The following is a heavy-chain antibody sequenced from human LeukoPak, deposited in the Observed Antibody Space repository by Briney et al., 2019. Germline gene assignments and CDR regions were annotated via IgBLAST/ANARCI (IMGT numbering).Heavy chain of an antibody. CDR1: GFTFSSYA. J-gene: IGHJ4*02. Sequence: GGSLRLSCAASGFTFSSYAVNWVRQAPGKGLEWVSTISGSGGSTYYADSVKGRFTISRDNSKNTLYLQMNSLRAEDTAVYYCAKALGGSGSNFDYWGQGTLATVSS. CDR3: AKALGGSGSNFDY. CDR2: ISGSGGST. D-gene: IGHD3-10*01. V-gene: IGHV3-23*01.